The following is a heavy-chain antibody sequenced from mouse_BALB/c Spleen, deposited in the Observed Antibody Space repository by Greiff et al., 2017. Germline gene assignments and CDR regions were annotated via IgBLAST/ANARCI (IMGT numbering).Heavy chain of an antibody. CDR1: GYSFTGYY. CDR3: ASLRESYYAMDY. CDR2: ISCYNGAT. D-gene: IGHD2-12*01. J-gene: IGHJ4*01. Sequence: LVKTGASVKISCKASGYSFTGYYMHWVKQSHGKSLEWIGYISCYNGATSYNQKFKGKATFTVDTSSSTAYMQFNSLTSEDSAVYYCASLRESYYAMDYWGQGTSVTVSS. V-gene: IGHV1S34*01.